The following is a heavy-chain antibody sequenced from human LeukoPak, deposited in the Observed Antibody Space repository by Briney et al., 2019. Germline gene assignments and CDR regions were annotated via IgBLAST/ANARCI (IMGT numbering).Heavy chain of an antibody. CDR3: ARGGSNFDY. CDR2: IYSSGST. CDR1: GGSISSYY. J-gene: IGHJ4*02. V-gene: IGHV4-4*07. Sequence: SETLSLTCTVSGGSISSYYWSWVRQPAGRGLEWIGRIYSSGSTNYNPSLKSRVTMSVETSKNQFSLKVSSVTAADTAVYYCARGGSNFDYWGQGTLVTVSS.